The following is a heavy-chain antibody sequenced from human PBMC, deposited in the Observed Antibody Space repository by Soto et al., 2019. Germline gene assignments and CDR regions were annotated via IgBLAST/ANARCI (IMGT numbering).Heavy chain of an antibody. Sequence: ASVKVSCKASGGTFSSYTISWVRQAPGQGLEWMGRIIPILGIANYAQKFQGRVTITADKSTSTAYMELSSLRSEDTAVYYCAIVALYTTVTTEVYFDYWGQGTLVTVSS. CDR3: AIVALYTTVTTEVYFDY. CDR1: GGTFSSYT. J-gene: IGHJ4*02. V-gene: IGHV1-69*02. CDR2: IIPILGIA. D-gene: IGHD4-17*01.